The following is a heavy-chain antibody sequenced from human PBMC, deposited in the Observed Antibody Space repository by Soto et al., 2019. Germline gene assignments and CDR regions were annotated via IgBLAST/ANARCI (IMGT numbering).Heavy chain of an antibody. J-gene: IGHJ4*01. D-gene: IGHD3-10*01. CDR2: VKSKTHGGTT. Sequence: GGSLRLSCAASGFTFSNAWINWVRQAPGRGLEWVGRVKSKTHGGTTDYADPVKGRFAVSRDDSDNMVYLQMNSLKIEDTAVCYCCAVSYGTMGLARFGHLGQGTL. V-gene: IGHV3-15*07. CDR1: GFTFSNAW. CDR3: CAVSYGTMGLARFGH.